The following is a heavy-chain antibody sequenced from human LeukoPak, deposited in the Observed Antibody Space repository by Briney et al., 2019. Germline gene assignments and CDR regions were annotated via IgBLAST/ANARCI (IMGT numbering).Heavy chain of an antibody. CDR3: AKDSAKKYDDY. D-gene: IGHD2/OR15-2a*01. V-gene: IGHV3-21*04. Sequence: GGSLRLSCAASGFTFSSYSMNWVRQAPGKGLEWVSSISSSSYIYYADSVKGRFTISRDNSRNTLFLQMNSLRAEDTAVYYCAKDSAKKYDDYWGQGTLVTVSS. J-gene: IGHJ4*02. CDR2: ISSSSYI. CDR1: GFTFSSYS.